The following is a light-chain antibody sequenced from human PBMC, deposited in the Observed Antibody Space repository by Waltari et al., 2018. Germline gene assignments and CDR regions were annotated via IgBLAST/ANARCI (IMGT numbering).Light chain of an antibody. V-gene: IGLV2-14*03. J-gene: IGLJ2*01. Sequence: QSALTQPASVSGSPGQSITIACTGTSSDVGGYNYVSWYQQHPGKAPKLMSYDVSNRPSGVFNRFSGSKSGNTASLTISGLQAEDEADYYCSSYTSSSTVVFGGGTKLTVL. CDR1: SSDVGGYNY. CDR2: DVS. CDR3: SSYTSSSTVV.